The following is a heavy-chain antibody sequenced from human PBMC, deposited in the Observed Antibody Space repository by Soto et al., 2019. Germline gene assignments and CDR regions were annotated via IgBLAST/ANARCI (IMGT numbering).Heavy chain of an antibody. CDR3: ARGPRGSGYYYGTAWYYYGMDV. J-gene: IGHJ6*02. CDR1: GCSISSGGYY. CDR2: IYYSGST. V-gene: IGHV4-31*03. Sequence: QVQLQESGPGLVKPSQTLSLTCTVSGCSISSGGYYWSWIRQHPGKGLEWIGYIYYSGSTYYNPALRGRVTLSVATSTNQFYLKLSSVTAADTAMYYCARGPRGSGYYYGTAWYYYGMDVWGQGTTVTVSS. D-gene: IGHD3-22*01.